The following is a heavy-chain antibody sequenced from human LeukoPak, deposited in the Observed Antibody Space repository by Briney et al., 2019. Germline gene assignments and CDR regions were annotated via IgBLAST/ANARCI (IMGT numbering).Heavy chain of an antibody. CDR2: ISGSGGST. CDR1: GFTVTTNY. CDR3: ARGGGVDILTGFQY. V-gene: IGHV3-23*01. Sequence: GGSLRLSCAASGFTVTTNYMTWVRQAPGKGLEWVSAISGSGGSTYYADSVKGRFTISRDNSKNTLYLQMNSLRAEDTAVYYCARGGGVDILTGFQYWGQGTLVTVSS. J-gene: IGHJ4*02. D-gene: IGHD3-9*01.